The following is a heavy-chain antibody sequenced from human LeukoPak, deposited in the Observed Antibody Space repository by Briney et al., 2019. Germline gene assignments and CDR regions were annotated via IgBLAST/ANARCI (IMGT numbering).Heavy chain of an antibody. CDR3: ARSTLGYSYDSPYHYYMDV. D-gene: IGHD5-18*01. CDR2: ISSSGSTI. V-gene: IGHV3-11*04. J-gene: IGHJ6*03. CDR1: GFTFSDYY. Sequence: PGGSLRLSCAASGFTFSDYYMSWIRQAPGKGLEWVSYISSSGSTIYYADSVKGRFTISRDNAKNSLYLQMNSLRAEDTAVYYCARSTLGYSYDSPYHYYMDVWGKGTTVTVSS.